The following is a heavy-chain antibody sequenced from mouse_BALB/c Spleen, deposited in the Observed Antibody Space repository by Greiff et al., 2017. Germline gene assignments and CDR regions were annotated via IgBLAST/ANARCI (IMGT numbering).Heavy chain of an antibody. D-gene: IGHD2-4*01. CDR2: ISSGGST. CDR3: ARDYYDYVHYFDY. V-gene: IGHV5-6-5*01. CDR1: GFTFSSYA. Sequence: EVQLVESGGGLVKPGGSLKLSCAASGFTFSSYAMSWVRQTPEKRLEWVASISSGGSTYYPDSVKGRFTISRDNARNILYLQMSSLRSEDTAMYYCARDYYDYVHYFDYWGQGTTLTVSS. J-gene: IGHJ2*01.